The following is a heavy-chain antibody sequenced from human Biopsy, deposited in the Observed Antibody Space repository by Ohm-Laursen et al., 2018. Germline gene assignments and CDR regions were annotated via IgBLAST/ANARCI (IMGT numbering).Heavy chain of an antibody. J-gene: IGHJ4*02. D-gene: IGHD1-1*01. CDR2: FGPENGKT. CDR1: GYTLNELF. Sequence: ASVNASCKVSGYTLNELFMHSVREVPGTGLEWMGGFGPENGKTAYAQNFQARVSLTEDTSTDTAYMELRSLTSEDTAVYYCAADINVWNVNYWGQGTQVTVSS. V-gene: IGHV1-24*01. CDR3: AADINVWNVNY.